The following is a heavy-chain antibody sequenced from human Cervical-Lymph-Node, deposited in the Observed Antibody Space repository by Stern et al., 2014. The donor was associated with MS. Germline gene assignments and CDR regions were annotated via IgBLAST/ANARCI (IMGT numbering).Heavy chain of an antibody. Sequence: VQLVESGAEVKKPGSSVKVSCKASGGTFNSYAISWVRQAPGQGLEWMGGIIPVFGTATYAQKFQGRVTITADESTGTAYMELNSLSSEDTAVYYCARGSSWDDFDYWGQGTLVTVSS. CDR1: GGTFNSYA. D-gene: IGHD6-13*01. CDR2: IIPVFGTA. V-gene: IGHV1-69*01. J-gene: IGHJ4*02. CDR3: ARGSSWDDFDY.